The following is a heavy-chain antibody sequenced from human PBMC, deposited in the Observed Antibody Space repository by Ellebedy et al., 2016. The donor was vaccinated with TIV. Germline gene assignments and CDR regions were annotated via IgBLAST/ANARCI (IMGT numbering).Heavy chain of an antibody. CDR1: GFTFIGFG. CDR3: ARGSGPSDADFDY. D-gene: IGHD2-15*01. CDR2: IGSSQSHT. Sequence: GESLKISCATSGFTFIGFGLSWVRQAPGKGLEWVSSIGSSQSHTDYAESVKGRFTISRDNAKNSLYLQMNSLRADDTAIYYCARGSGPSDADFDYWGPGTLVTVSS. J-gene: IGHJ4*02. V-gene: IGHV3-21*01.